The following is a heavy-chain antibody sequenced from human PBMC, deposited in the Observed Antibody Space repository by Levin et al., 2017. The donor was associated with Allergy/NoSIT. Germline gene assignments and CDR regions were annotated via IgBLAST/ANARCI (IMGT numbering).Heavy chain of an antibody. Sequence: GGSLRLSCAASGFGFDDYSMHWVRQAPGKGLEWVSGISWNSGNIGYADSVKGRFTISRDNAKNTLYLQMNSLRAEDTALYYCAKTNGYYDSTAYFDQWGQGTQVIVSS. J-gene: IGHJ4*02. CDR1: GFGFDDYS. D-gene: IGHD3-22*01. CDR3: AKTNGYYDSTAYFDQ. V-gene: IGHV3-9*01. CDR2: ISWNSGNI.